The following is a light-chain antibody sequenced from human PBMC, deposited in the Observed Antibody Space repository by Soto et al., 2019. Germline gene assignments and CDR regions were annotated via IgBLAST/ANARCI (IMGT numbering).Light chain of an antibody. CDR2: GAS. J-gene: IGKJ5*01. CDR3: QQYVTPAIT. CDR1: RSVSSR. Sequence: IVMTQSPATLSVSPWERATLSCWASRSVSSRLAWYQQKPGQAPRLLISGASSRATGIPDRFSGSGSGTDFTLTISRLGPEDFALYYCQQYVTPAITFGQGTRLEIK. V-gene: IGKV3-20*01.